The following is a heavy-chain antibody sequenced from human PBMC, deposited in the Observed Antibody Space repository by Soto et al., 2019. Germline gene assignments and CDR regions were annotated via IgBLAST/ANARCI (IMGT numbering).Heavy chain of an antibody. Sequence: QVQLVQSGAEVKKPGASVKVSCKASGYTFTSYGISWVRQAPGQGLEWMGWISAYNGNTNYAQKLQGRVTMTTDTSTRTAYMALRSLRSDDTAVYYCERVLGSWADWFDPWGQGTLVTVSS. CDR1: GYTFTSYG. V-gene: IGHV1-18*01. J-gene: IGHJ5*02. D-gene: IGHD6-13*01. CDR2: ISAYNGNT. CDR3: ERVLGSWADWFDP.